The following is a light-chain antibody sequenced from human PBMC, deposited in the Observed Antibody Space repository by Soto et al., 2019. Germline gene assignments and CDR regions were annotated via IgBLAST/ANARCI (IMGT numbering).Light chain of an antibody. J-gene: IGKJ3*01. V-gene: IGKV1-8*01. CDR3: HQYYSYPPFA. CDR2: ASS. CDR1: QGISSY. Sequence: AIRMTQSPSSLSASTGDRVTITCRASQGISSYLAWYQQKPGKAPKLLIYASSTLLSGVPSRFSSSGSGTDFTLTFRCLQSEHCKTYYCHQYYSYPPFAFGPGTKVDIK.